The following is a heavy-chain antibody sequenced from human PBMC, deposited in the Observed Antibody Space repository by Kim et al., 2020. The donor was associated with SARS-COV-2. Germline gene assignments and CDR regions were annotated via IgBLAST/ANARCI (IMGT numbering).Heavy chain of an antibody. V-gene: IGHV1-69*02. J-gene: IGHJ4*02. Sequence: DYAQKYQGRVTITADKSTSTAYMELSSLRSEDTAVYYCASGKGGFGAFDYWGQGTLVTVSS. D-gene: IGHD3-10*01. CDR3: ASGKGGFGAFDY.